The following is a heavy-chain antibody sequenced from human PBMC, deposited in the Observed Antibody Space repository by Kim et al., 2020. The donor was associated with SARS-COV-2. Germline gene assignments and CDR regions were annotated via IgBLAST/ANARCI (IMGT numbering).Heavy chain of an antibody. CDR2: ISGSGGST. CDR1: GFTFSSYA. CDR3: AKPPHTAMVYYYYGMDV. V-gene: IGHV3-23*01. D-gene: IGHD5-18*01. J-gene: IGHJ6*02. Sequence: GGSLRLSCAASGFTFSSYAMSWVRQAPGKGLEWVSAISGSGGSTYYTDSVKGRFTISRDNSKNTLYLQMNSPRAEDTAVYYCAKPPHTAMVYYYYGMDVWGQGTTVTVSS.